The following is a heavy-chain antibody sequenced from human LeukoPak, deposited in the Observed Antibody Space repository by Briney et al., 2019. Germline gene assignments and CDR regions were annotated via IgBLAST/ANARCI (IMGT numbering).Heavy chain of an antibody. V-gene: IGHV3-48*03. D-gene: IGHD2-21*02. Sequence: GGSLRLSCAASGFTFRSYELNWVRQAPGKGLEWVSYISDVGTTQHYADSVKGRFIISRDNAKNSLYLQMNSLTTEDTAVYYCARDRSKVTAYDDALDIWGQGSMVIVSS. CDR1: GFTFRSYE. CDR2: ISDVGTTQ. J-gene: IGHJ3*02. CDR3: ARDRSKVTAYDDALDI.